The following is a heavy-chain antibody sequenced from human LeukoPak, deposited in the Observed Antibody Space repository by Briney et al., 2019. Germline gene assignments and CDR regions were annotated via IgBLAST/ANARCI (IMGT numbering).Heavy chain of an antibody. Sequence: GASVKVSCKASGGAFSSYAISWVRQAPGQGLEWMGRIIPIFGTANYAQKFQGRVTITTDESTSAAYMELSSLRSEDTAVYYCARAHGDQYYFDYWGQGTLVTVSS. CDR1: GGAFSSYA. CDR2: IIPIFGTA. V-gene: IGHV1-69*05. D-gene: IGHD4-17*01. J-gene: IGHJ4*02. CDR3: ARAHGDQYYFDY.